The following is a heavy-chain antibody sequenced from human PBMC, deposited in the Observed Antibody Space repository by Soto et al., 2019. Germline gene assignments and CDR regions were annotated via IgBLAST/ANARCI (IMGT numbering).Heavy chain of an antibody. CDR2: ISGSGGST. CDR1: GFTFSSYA. D-gene: IGHD5-12*01. Sequence: LRLSCAASGFTFSSYAMSWVRQAPGKGLEWVSAISGSGGSTYYADPVKGRFTISRDNSKNTLYLQMNSLRAEDTAVYYCAKNFSHEEWVLYGMDVWGQGTTVTVSS. J-gene: IGHJ6*02. CDR3: AKNFSHEEWVLYGMDV. V-gene: IGHV3-23*01.